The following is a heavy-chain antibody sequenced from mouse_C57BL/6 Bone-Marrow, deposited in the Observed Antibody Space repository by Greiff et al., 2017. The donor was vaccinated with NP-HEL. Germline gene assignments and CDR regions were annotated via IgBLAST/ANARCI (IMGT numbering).Heavy chain of an antibody. J-gene: IGHJ2*01. V-gene: IGHV1-63*01. CDR3: ARGTTVVEYYFDY. Sequence: VQLQQSGAELVRPGTSVKMSCKASGYTFTNYWIGWAKQRPGHGLEWIGDIYPGGGYTDYNEKFKGKATLTADKSSSTAYMQFSSLTSEDSAIYYCARGTTVVEYYFDYWGQGTTLTVSS. D-gene: IGHD1-1*01. CDR2: IYPGGGYT. CDR1: GYTFTNYW.